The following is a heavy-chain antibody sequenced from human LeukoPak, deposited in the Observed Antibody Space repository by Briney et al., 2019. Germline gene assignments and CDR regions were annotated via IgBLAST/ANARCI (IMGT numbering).Heavy chain of an antibody. V-gene: IGHV4-31*03. CDR2: IYYSGST. D-gene: IGHD3-22*01. CDR3: ARHSSGHEAFDY. J-gene: IGHJ4*02. CDR1: GGSISSGGYY. Sequence: PSETLSLTCTVSGGSISSGGYYWSWIRRHPGKGLEWIGYIYYSGSTYYNPSLESRVTISVDTSKNQFSLKLSSVTAADTAVYYCARHSSGHEAFDYWGQGTLVTVSS.